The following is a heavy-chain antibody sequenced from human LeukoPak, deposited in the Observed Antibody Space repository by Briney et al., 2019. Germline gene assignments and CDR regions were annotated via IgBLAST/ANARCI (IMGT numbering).Heavy chain of an antibody. CDR1: GYTFTSYG. Sequence: ASVKVSCKASGYTFTSYGISWVRQAPGQGLEWMGWISAYNGKTNYAQKVQGRVTMTTATSTSTAYMELRSLRSDDTAVYYCARGGNSGYYFDYWGQGTLVTVSS. CDR2: ISAYNGKT. D-gene: IGHD4-23*01. J-gene: IGHJ4*02. V-gene: IGHV1-18*01. CDR3: ARGGNSGYYFDY.